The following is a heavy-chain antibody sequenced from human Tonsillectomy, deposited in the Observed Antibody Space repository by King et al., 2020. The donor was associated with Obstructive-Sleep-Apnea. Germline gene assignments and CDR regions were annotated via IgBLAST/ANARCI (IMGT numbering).Heavy chain of an antibody. CDR1: GVSISRYY. Sequence: QLQESGPGLVKPSETLSLTCSVSGVSISRYYWSWIRQPPGKGLEWIGYIYYGGSTNYNPSLKSRVTMSVDTSKNQFSLKLSSVTGADTAVYYCARGDYDILTGYPLQCFQDWGQGTLVTVSS. D-gene: IGHD3-9*01. V-gene: IGHV4-59*01. CDR2: IYYGGST. CDR3: ARGDYDILTGYPLQCFQD. J-gene: IGHJ1*01.